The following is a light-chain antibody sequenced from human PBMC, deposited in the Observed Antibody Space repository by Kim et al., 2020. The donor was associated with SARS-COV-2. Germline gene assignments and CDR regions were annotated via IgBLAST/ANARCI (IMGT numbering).Light chain of an antibody. V-gene: IGKV3-15*01. CDR2: GAS. CDR3: QQYNDWPPLT. CDR1: QSVTSN. Sequence: SPGERATLSCRASQSVTSNLAWYQQKPGQAPRLLIYGASTRATGVPGRFSGSGSGTEFTLTISSLQSEDFALYYCQQYNDWPPLTFGGGTKVDIK. J-gene: IGKJ4*01.